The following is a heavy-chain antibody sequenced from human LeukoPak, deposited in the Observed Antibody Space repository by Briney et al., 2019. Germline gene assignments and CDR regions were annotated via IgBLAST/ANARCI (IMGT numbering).Heavy chain of an antibody. CDR3: ARDYFCSSTSCSATGAFDI. D-gene: IGHD2-2*01. CDR1: GFTFSIYG. Sequence: GGSLRLSCAASGFTFSIYGMHWVRQAPGKGLEWVAVISYDGSNEYYADSVKGRFTISRDNSKNTLYLQMNGLRPEDAAVYYCARDYFCSSTSCSATGAFDIWGQGTMVTVSS. CDR2: ISYDGSNE. J-gene: IGHJ3*02. V-gene: IGHV3-30*03.